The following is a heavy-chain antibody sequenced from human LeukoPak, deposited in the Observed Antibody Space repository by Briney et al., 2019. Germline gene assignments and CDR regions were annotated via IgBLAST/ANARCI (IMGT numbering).Heavy chain of an antibody. D-gene: IGHD3-10*01. CDR2: ISSSGSTI. CDR3: ARRITMVRGVDAFDI. J-gene: IGHJ3*02. CDR1: GFTFSDYY. V-gene: IGHV3-11*04. Sequence: SGGSLRLSCAASGFTFSDYYMSWIRQAPGKGLEWVSYISSSGSTIYYADSVKGRFTISRDNAKNSLYLQMNSLRAEDTAVYYCARRITMVRGVDAFDIWGQGTMVTVSS.